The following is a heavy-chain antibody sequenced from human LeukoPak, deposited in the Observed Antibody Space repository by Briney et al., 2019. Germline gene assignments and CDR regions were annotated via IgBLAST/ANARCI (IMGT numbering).Heavy chain of an antibody. Sequence: PGRSLRLPCAASGFTFSSYAMHWVRQAPGKGLEWVAVISYDGSNKYYADSVKGRFTISRVNSKNTLYLQMNSLRAEDTAVYYCARDYLAVAGADYWGQGTLVTVSS. V-gene: IGHV3-30*04. D-gene: IGHD6-19*01. CDR2: ISYDGSNK. CDR3: ARDYLAVAGADY. CDR1: GFTFSSYA. J-gene: IGHJ4*02.